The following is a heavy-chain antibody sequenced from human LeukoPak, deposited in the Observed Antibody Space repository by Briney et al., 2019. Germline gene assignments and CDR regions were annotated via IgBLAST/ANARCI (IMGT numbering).Heavy chain of an antibody. CDR3: ARDSYYDSSGSVDY. Sequence: ASVKVSCKASGYNFTSHYMHWVRQAPGQGLEWMGRINPSGGSTTYAQRFQGRVTMTRDTSTSTVYMELSSLRSEDTAVYFCARDSYYDSSGSVDYWGQGTLVTVSS. CDR1: GYNFTSHY. V-gene: IGHV1-46*01. J-gene: IGHJ4*02. D-gene: IGHD3-22*01. CDR2: INPSGGST.